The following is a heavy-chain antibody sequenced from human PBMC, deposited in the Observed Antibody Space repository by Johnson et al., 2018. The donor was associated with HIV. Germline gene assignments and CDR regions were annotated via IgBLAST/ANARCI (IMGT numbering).Heavy chain of an antibody. CDR1: GFTLGSYW. Sequence: EVQLVESGGGLVQPGGSLRLSCAGSGFTLGSYWMSWVRQAPGTGLEWLANIKQDGGEKSYEGSVKGRSTISRDNAINSVFLQSDSLRAEDTVVYYWASFGAEAGLGGAFHIWCQGTMVTVTS. J-gene: IGHJ3*02. CDR2: IKQDGGEK. V-gene: IGHV3-7*01. CDR3: ASFGAEAGLGGAFHI. D-gene: IGHD6-19*01.